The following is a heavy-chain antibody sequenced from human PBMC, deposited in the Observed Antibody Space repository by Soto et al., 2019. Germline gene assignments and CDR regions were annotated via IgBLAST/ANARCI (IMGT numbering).Heavy chain of an antibody. J-gene: IGHJ6*02. D-gene: IGHD3-3*01. Sequence: SLRLSCAASGFTFSTFAMSWVRQAPGKGLEWVSALSGSGGSTYYADSVKGRFIISRDNSKNTLFLQMSSLRAEDTAVYYCAKGDRGFFDYYYGMDVWGQGTTVTVSS. CDR3: AKGDRGFFDYYYGMDV. V-gene: IGHV3-23*01. CDR1: GFTFSTFA. CDR2: LSGSGGST.